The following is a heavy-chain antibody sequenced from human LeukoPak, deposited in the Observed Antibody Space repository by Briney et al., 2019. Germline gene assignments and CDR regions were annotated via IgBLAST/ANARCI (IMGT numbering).Heavy chain of an antibody. J-gene: IGHJ6*02. D-gene: IGHD5-18*01. CDR3: TRGPIQLWIHNAMDV. Sequence: GGSLRLSCTASGFNFGDHAMSWVRQDPGKGLEWVGFIRSKAYRGTTEYAASVTGRFTISRDDSKSIAFLQMNSLKTEDTALYYCTRGPIQLWIHNAMDVWGQGTTVTVSS. CDR2: IRSKAYRGTT. V-gene: IGHV3-49*04. CDR1: GFNFGDHA.